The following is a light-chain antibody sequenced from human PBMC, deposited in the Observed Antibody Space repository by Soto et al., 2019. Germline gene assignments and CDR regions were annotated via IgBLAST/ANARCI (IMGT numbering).Light chain of an antibody. CDR1: SSNIGYNY. V-gene: IGLV1-51*01. CDR2: DNN. CDR3: GTWDSSLSARV. Sequence: QSGLTQPPSVSAAPGQMVTISCSGTSSNIGYNYVSWYQQIPGTAPKLLMYDNNKRPSGIPDRFSGSKSGTSATLDISGLQTGDEADYYCGTWDSSLSARVFGGGTQLTVL. J-gene: IGLJ3*02.